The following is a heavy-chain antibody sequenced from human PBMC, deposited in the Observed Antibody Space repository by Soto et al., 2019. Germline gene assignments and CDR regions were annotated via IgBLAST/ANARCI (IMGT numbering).Heavy chain of an antibody. D-gene: IGHD3-10*01. CDR3: ARDRWGGGRDMDV. J-gene: IGHJ6*02. CDR1: GFTFSTYW. Sequence: EVQLVESGGGLVQPGGSLRLSCAASGFTFSTYWIHWVRQAPGKGLVWVSRINSDGSSTNYADSVKGRFTISRDNAKNTLFLQMKSLRAEDTAVYYCARDRWGGGRDMDVWGQGTTVTV. V-gene: IGHV3-74*01. CDR2: INSDGSST.